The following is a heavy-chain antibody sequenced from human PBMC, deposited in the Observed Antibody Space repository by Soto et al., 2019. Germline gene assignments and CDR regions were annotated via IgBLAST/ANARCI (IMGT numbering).Heavy chain of an antibody. CDR3: ARDLKVGGSSWYWDYYYNGMDV. J-gene: IGHJ6*02. CDR1: GYTFTGYY. CDR2: INPNSGGT. Sequence: ASVKVSCKASGYTFTGYYMHWVRQAPGQGLEWMGWINPNSGGTNYAQKFQGWVTMTRDTSISTAYMELSRLRSDDTAVYYCARDLKVGGSSWYWDYYYNGMDVWGQGTTVTVSS. V-gene: IGHV1-2*04. D-gene: IGHD6-13*01.